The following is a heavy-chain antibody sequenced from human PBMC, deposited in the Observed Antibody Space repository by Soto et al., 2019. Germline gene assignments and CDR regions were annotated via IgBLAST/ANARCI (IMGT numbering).Heavy chain of an antibody. D-gene: IGHD3-3*01. J-gene: IGHJ5*02. CDR2: ISAYNGNT. Sequence: ASVKVSCKASGYTFTSYGISLLRQAPGQGLEWMGWISAYNGNTNYAQKLQGRVTMTTDTSTSTAYMELRSLRSDDTAVYYCARVAVRFLEWLLPGDWFDPWGQGTLVTVSS. CDR3: ARVAVRFLEWLLPGDWFDP. V-gene: IGHV1-18*01. CDR1: GYTFTSYG.